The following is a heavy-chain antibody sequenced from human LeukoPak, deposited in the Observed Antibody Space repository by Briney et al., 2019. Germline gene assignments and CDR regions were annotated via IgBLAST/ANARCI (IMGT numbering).Heavy chain of an antibody. D-gene: IGHD4-17*01. Sequence: ASVKVSCKASGYTFTGYYMHWVRQAPGQGLEWMGWINPNSGGTNYAQKFQGWVTMTRDTSTSTAYMELSRLRSDDTAVYYCARFVDDYGDTGNAFDIWGQGTMVTVSS. CDR1: GYTFTGYY. CDR3: ARFVDDYGDTGNAFDI. J-gene: IGHJ3*02. CDR2: INPNSGGT. V-gene: IGHV1-2*04.